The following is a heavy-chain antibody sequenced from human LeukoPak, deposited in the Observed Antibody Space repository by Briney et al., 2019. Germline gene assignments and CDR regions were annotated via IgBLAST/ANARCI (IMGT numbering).Heavy chain of an antibody. D-gene: IGHD5-24*01. V-gene: IGHV4-59*01. CDR2: MYYSGGT. CDR3: TRRCKDAYTLYCFDY. Sequence: SETLSLTCTVSGDSINNYYWSWIRQPPGKGLEWIGHMYYSGGTNYNPSLKSRVTISVDTSKNQFSLKLSSVTAADTAVYYCTRRCKDAYTLYCFDYWGQGTLVTVSS. CDR1: GDSINNYY. J-gene: IGHJ4*02.